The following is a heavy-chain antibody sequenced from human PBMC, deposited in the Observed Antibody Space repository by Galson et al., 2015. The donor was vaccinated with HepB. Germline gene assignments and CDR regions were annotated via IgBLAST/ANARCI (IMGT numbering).Heavy chain of an antibody. CDR2: IYYSGST. D-gene: IGHD3-22*01. V-gene: IGHV4-39*01. CDR1: GGSISSSSYY. CDR3: ARPYYYDSSGYYFYFDY. J-gene: IGHJ4*02. Sequence: ETLSLTCTVSGGSISSSSYYWGWIRQPPGKGLEWIGSIYYSGSTYYNPSLKSRVTISVDTSKNQFSLKLSSVTAADTAVYYCARPYYYDSSGYYFYFDYWGQGTLVTVSS.